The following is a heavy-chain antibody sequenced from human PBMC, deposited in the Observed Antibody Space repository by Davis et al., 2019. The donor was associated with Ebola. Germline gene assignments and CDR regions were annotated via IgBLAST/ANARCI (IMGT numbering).Heavy chain of an antibody. D-gene: IGHD6-6*01. CDR3: ARGHTITAVSNWFDP. V-gene: IGHV4-59*01. CDR2: ITYSGST. Sequence: SETLSLTCTVSGGSISGYYWTWIRQPPGKGLEYIGYITYSGSTNYNPSLKSRVTISVDTSKNQFSLKLSSVTAADTAVYYCARGHTITAVSNWFDPWGQGTLVTVSS. CDR1: GGSISGYY. J-gene: IGHJ5*02.